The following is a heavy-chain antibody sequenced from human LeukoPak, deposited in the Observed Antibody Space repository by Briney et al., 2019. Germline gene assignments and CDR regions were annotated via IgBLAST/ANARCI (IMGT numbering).Heavy chain of an antibody. CDR1: GFTFSRDS. CDR3: AKGGLVDYMDV. D-gene: IGHD2-8*02. J-gene: IGHJ6*03. V-gene: IGHV3-30-3*01. CDR2: ITYDGSNK. Sequence: PGGSLRLSCIASGFTFSRDSMNWVRQAPGKGLEWVALITYDGSNKYYADSVKGRFTISRDNSKNTLYLQMNSLRAEDTAVYYCAKGGLVDYMDVWGKGTTVTVSS.